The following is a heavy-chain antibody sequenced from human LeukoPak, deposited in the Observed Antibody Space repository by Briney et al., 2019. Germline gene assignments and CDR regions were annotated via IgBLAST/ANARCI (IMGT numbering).Heavy chain of an antibody. CDR3: AREGRSDYGASRSFDI. J-gene: IGHJ3*02. CDR1: GYSFTSYY. V-gene: IGHV1-46*01. D-gene: IGHD4-17*01. Sequence: ASVTVSCKASGYSFTSYYMHWVRQVPGQGPEWMGLINPSGGTKYAQKFQDRVTMTRDTSTSTIYMELSSLRSEDRAVCYCAREGRSDYGASRSFDIWGQGTMVTVSS. CDR2: INPSGGT.